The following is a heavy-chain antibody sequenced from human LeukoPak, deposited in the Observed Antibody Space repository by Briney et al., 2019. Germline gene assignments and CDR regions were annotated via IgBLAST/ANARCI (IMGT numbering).Heavy chain of an antibody. D-gene: IGHD3-10*01. CDR3: ARGNGSGSYYLYYYYYYMDV. J-gene: IGHJ6*03. CDR2: ISSSSSYI. CDR1: GFTFSSYS. V-gene: IGHV3-21*01. Sequence: PGGSLRLSCAASGFTFSSYSMNWVRQAPGKGLEWVSSISSSSSYIYYADSVKGRFTISRDNAKNSLYLQMNSLRAEDTAVYYCARGNGSGSYYLYYYYYYMDVWGKGTTVTVSS.